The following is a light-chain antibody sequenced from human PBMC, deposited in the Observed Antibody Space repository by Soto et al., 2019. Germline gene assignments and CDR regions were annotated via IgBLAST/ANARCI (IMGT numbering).Light chain of an antibody. V-gene: IGKV1-5*01. CDR1: QSISDY. Sequence: DIQMTQSHSTLSASVGDRVIITCRASQSISDYLAWYQQKPGKAPKLLIYDASNLESGVPSTFSGSGSGTEFTLTISSLQPDDFATYYCQQYYTYWHMFGQGTKVDIK. CDR2: DAS. CDR3: QQYYTYWHM. J-gene: IGKJ1*01.